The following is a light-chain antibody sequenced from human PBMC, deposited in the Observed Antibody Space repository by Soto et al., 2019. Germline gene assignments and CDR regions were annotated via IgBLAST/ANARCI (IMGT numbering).Light chain of an antibody. Sequence: DIQMTQSPSSVSASIGDRVTITCRASQGISNWLAWYQQKPGQAPKLLIYAASNLQSGVPSRFSGSGSGTDFTLTINSLQPVAFAAYYYQQDISCPFPFGPGTKVHV. CDR3: QQDISCPFP. J-gene: IGKJ3*01. V-gene: IGKV1-12*01. CDR2: AAS. CDR1: QGISNW.